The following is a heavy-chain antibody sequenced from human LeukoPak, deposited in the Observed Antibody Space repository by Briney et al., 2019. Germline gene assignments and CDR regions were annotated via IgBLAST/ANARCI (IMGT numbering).Heavy chain of an antibody. CDR3: ATLDRTTDAFDI. J-gene: IGHJ3*02. Sequence: SETLSLTSTVSGGSISSSSYYWGWIRQPPGKGLEWIGSIYYSGSTYYNPSLKSRVTISVDTSKNQFSLKLSSVTAADTAVYYCATLDRTTDAFDIWGQGTMVTVSS. CDR1: GGSISSSSYY. V-gene: IGHV4-39*01. D-gene: IGHD1-1*01. CDR2: IYYSGST.